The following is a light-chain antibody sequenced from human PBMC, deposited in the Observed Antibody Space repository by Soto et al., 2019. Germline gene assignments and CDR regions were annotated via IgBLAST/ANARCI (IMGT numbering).Light chain of an antibody. CDR1: TSNIGNNY. CDR2: DTN. V-gene: IGLV1-51*01. CDR3: ATWDASLNAGV. J-gene: IGLJ7*01. Sequence: QSVLTPPPSVSAAPGQKVTISCSGTTSNIGNNYVSWYQQLPGTAPKLLIYDTNERPSGIPDRFSGSKSGTSATLGITGLQTGDEADYYCATWDASLNAGVFGGGTQLTVL.